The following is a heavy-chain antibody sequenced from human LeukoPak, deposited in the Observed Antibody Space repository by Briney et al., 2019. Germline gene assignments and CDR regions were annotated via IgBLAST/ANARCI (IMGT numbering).Heavy chain of an antibody. CDR3: ARDVIAVAALPDY. Sequence: QPGGSLRLSCAASGFTFSSYWMSWVRQAPGKGLDWVAIINEDGGDKYYVDSVRGRFTISRDNAKNSLYLQMNSLRAEDTAVYYCARDVIAVAALPDYWGQGTLVTVSS. CDR2: INEDGGDK. D-gene: IGHD6-19*01. V-gene: IGHV3-7*01. J-gene: IGHJ4*02. CDR1: GFTFSSYW.